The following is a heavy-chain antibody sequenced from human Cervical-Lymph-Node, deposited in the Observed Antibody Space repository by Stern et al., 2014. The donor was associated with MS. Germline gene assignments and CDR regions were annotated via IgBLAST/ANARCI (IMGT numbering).Heavy chain of an antibody. Sequence: VQLEESGAEVTQPGSSVKVSCKASVGTFSKFPSSWVRQAPGQGLEWMGGIFPVCGTPTYAQEFRGRVTITADVSTSTVYMELSSLRSDDTAVYYCALSSETSDRWYSLGYDLWGQGTLVTVSS. CDR3: ALSSETSDRWYSLGYDL. CDR2: IFPVCGTP. CDR1: VGTFSKFP. V-gene: IGHV1-69*01. D-gene: IGHD6-13*01. J-gene: IGHJ5*02.